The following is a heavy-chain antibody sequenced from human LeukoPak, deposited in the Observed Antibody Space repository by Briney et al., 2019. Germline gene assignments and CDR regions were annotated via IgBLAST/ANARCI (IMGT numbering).Heavy chain of an antibody. CDR1: GFTFSDYY. Sequence: GGSLRLSCAASGFTFSDYYMSWIRQAPGKGLEGVSYISSSGSTIYYADSVEGRFTISRDNAKNSLYLQMNSLRAEDTAVYYCARDDQTIFGVAPSDYWGQGTLVTVSS. J-gene: IGHJ4*02. V-gene: IGHV3-11*01. CDR3: ARDDQTIFGVAPSDY. D-gene: IGHD3-3*01. CDR2: ISSSGSTI.